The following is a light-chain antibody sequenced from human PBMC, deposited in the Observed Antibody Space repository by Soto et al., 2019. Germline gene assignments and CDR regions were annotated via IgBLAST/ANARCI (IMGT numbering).Light chain of an antibody. J-gene: IGLJ3*02. CDR2: EVS. V-gene: IGLV2-14*01. Sequence: QCALTQPASVSGSPGQSITISCTGTSSGVGGYNYVSWYQQHPGKAPKLMIYEVSNRPSGVSNRFSGSKSGNTASLTISGLQAEDEADYYCSSYTRSSTRVFGGGTKVTVL. CDR3: SSYTRSSTRV. CDR1: SSGVGGYNY.